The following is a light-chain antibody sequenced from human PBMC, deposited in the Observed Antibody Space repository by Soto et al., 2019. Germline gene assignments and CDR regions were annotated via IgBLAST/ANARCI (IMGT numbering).Light chain of an antibody. CDR1: QSLLHSNGYNY. V-gene: IGKV2-28*01. CDR3: MQALQTPIT. Sequence: DLVMTQSPLSLPVTPGEPASISCRSSQSLLHSNGYNYLDWYLQKPGQSPQLLIYLGSNRASGVPYRFSGSGSGTDFTLKISRVEAEDVGVYYCMQALQTPITFGQGTRLEIK. J-gene: IGKJ5*01. CDR2: LGS.